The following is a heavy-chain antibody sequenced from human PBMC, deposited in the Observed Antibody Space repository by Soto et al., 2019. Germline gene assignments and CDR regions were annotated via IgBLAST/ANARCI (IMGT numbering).Heavy chain of an antibody. J-gene: IGHJ4*02. CDR3: ARDEGYGSGSYLDY. V-gene: IGHV3-7*01. Sequence: GGSLRLSCAASGFTFSSYWMSWVRQAPGKGLEWVANIKQDGSEKYYVDSVKGRFTISRDNAKNSLYLQMNSLRAEDTAVYYCARDEGYGSGSYLDYWGQGTLVTVSS. D-gene: IGHD3-10*01. CDR1: GFTFSSYW. CDR2: IKQDGSEK.